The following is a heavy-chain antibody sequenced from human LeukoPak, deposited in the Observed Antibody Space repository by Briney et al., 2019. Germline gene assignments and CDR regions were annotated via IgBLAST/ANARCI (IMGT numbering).Heavy chain of an antibody. Sequence: PGGSLRLSCAASGFTFSSYWMHWVRQAPGKGLVWVSRINSDGSSTSYADSVKGRFTISRDNAKNTLYLQMNSLRAEDTAVYYCAKGHNWNDDGMDVWGQGTTVTVSS. V-gene: IGHV3-74*01. CDR3: AKGHNWNDDGMDV. D-gene: IGHD1-1*01. CDR2: INSDGSST. CDR1: GFTFSSYW. J-gene: IGHJ6*02.